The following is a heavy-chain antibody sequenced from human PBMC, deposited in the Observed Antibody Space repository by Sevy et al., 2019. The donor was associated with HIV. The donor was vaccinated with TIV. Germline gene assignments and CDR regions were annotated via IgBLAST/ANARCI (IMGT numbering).Heavy chain of an antibody. Sequence: PGGSLRLSCAASGFTFSNYALNWVRQVPGKGLEWVSTISGSGFNTYYGDSVKGRFTISRDNSKNTLYLQMSSLSPEDTALYYCAKDRFDGSGYYPEGAFDIWGQGTKVTVSS. CDR3: AKDRFDGSGYYPEGAFDI. CDR1: GFTFSNYA. CDR2: ISGSGFNT. V-gene: IGHV3-23*01. J-gene: IGHJ3*02. D-gene: IGHD3-22*01.